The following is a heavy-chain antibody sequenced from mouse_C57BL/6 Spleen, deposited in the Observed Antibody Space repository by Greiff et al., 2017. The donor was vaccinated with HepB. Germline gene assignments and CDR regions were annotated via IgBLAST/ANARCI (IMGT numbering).Heavy chain of an antibody. D-gene: IGHD2-1*01. CDR2: IDPSDSYT. CDR1: GYTFTSYW. J-gene: IGHJ3*01. CDR3: ARRYGNYAAWFAY. V-gene: IGHV1-59*01. Sequence: VQLQQPGAELVRPGPSVKLSCKASGYTFTSYWMHWVKQRPGQGLEWIGVIDPSDSYTNYNQKFKGKATLTVDTPSSTAYMQLSSLTSEDSAVYVCARRYGNYAAWFAYWGQGALVTVSA.